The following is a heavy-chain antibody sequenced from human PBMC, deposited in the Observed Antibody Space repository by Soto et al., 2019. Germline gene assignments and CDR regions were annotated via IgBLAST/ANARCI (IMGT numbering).Heavy chain of an antibody. Sequence: GGSLRLSCAASGFTFSSYGMHWVRQAPGKGLEWVAVIWYDGSNTYYADSVKGRFSISRDNSKNTLYLQMNSLRAEDTAVYYCARDGAIIVAPAAQLYYYYMDVWGKGTTVTVSS. CDR2: IWYDGSNT. CDR3: ARDGAIIVAPAAQLYYYYMDV. J-gene: IGHJ6*03. V-gene: IGHV3-33*01. D-gene: IGHD2-2*01. CDR1: GFTFSSYG.